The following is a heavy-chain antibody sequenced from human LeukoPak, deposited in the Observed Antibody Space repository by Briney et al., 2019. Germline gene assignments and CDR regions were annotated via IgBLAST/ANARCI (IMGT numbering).Heavy chain of an antibody. V-gene: IGHV3-30*04. D-gene: IGHD2-2*01. CDR2: ISYDGSNK. Sequence: GGSLRLSCAASGFTFSSYAMHWVRQAPGKGMEWVAVISYDGSNKYYADSVKGRFTISRDNSKNTLYLQMNSLRAEDTAVYYCTVPAAGNWGQGTLVTVSS. J-gene: IGHJ4*02. CDR1: GFTFSSYA. CDR3: TVPAAGN.